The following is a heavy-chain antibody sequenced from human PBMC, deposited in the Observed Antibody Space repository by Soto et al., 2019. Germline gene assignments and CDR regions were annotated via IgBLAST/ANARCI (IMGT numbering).Heavy chain of an antibody. CDR1: GYTFTSYD. J-gene: IGHJ6*02. CDR2: MNPNSGNT. CDR3: ARGQRRIAMVRGAISYYGMDV. V-gene: IGHV1-8*01. D-gene: IGHD3-10*01. Sequence: GASVKVSCKASGYTFTSYDINWVRQATGQGLEWMGWMNPNSGNTGYAQKFQGRVTMTRNTSISTAYMELSSLRSEDTAVYYCARGQRRIAMVRGAISYYGMDVWGQGTTVTVSS.